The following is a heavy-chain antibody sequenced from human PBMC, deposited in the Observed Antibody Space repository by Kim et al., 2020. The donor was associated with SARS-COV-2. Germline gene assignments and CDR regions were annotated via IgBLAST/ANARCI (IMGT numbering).Heavy chain of an antibody. V-gene: IGHV3-49*04. CDR1: GFTFGDYA. CDR2: IRSETYGGTT. J-gene: IGHJ1*01. CDR3: TRGPIVAQYSQH. Sequence: GGSLRLSCAASGFTFGDYAVTWVRQAPGKGLEWVSFIRSETYGGTTEFAASVKGRVSMSRDDSKSIAYLQMNSLKTEDTAVYYCTRGPIVAQYSQHWGQGTLVTVSS. D-gene: IGHD1-26*01.